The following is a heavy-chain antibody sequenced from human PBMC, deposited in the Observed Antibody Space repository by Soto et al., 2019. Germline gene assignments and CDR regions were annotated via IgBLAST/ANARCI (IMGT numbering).Heavy chain of an antibody. CDR2: MNPNSGNT. D-gene: IGHD6-25*01. V-gene: IGHV1-8*01. CDR1: GYTFTSYD. Sequence: APVKVSCKASGYTFTSYDINWVRQATGQGLEWMGWMNPNSGNTGYAQKFQGRVTMTRNTSISTAYMELSSLRSEDTAVYYCARGRIRSRHYYYSYMDVWGKGTPVTXSS. CDR3: ARGRIRSRHYYYSYMDV. J-gene: IGHJ6*03.